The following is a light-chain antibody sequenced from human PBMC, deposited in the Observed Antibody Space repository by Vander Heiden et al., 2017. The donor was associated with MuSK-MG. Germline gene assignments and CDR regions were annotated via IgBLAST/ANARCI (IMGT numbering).Light chain of an antibody. CDR1: QFINTL. Sequence: EIVMTQSPATLSVSPGERATVSCRASQFINTLLAWYQQKPGQAPRLLISGASTRATGVPARFSGSGSGTEFTLSISSLQSEDFAIYFCQQYYLWPINVGQGTRLETK. CDR2: GAS. V-gene: IGKV3-15*01. CDR3: QQYYLWPIN. J-gene: IGKJ5*01.